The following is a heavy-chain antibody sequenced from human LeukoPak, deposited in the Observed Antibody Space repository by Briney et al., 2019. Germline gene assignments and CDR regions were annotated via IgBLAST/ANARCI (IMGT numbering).Heavy chain of an antibody. CDR2: ISSSSSYI. Sequence: GGSQRLSCAASGFTFSSYSMNWVRQAPGKGLEWVSSISSSSSYIYYADSVKGRFTISRDNAKNSLYLQMNSLRAEDTAVHYCARDLRYSSGWYYFDYWGQGTLVTVSS. CDR3: ARDLRYSSGWYYFDY. J-gene: IGHJ4*02. V-gene: IGHV3-21*01. CDR1: GFTFSSYS. D-gene: IGHD6-19*01.